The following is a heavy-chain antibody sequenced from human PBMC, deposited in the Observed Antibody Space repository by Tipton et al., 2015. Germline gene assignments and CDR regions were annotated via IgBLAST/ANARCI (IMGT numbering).Heavy chain of an antibody. D-gene: IGHD5-12*01. Sequence: LRLTCTVSGGSISRYYWSWIRQPPGKGLEWIGYVSHSDTSHYNPSLKSRVTISVDTSKNQFSLTLNSLTAADTAVYYCARVPDSGFDGFDIWGQGTMVTVSS. CDR2: VSHSDTS. CDR1: GGSISRYY. V-gene: IGHV4-59*01. J-gene: IGHJ3*02. CDR3: ARVPDSGFDGFDI.